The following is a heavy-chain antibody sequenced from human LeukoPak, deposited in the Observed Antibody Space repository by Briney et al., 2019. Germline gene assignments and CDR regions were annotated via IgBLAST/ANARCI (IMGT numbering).Heavy chain of an antibody. J-gene: IGHJ5*02. Sequence: SETLSLTCTVSGGSISTYYWSWIRKPPGKGLEWIGHIYNGGSTNYSPSLKSRVTISVDTSKNQFSLKLSSVTAADTAVYYCAREVIAAHNWFDPWGQGILVTVSS. V-gene: IGHV4-4*08. CDR3: AREVIAAHNWFDP. D-gene: IGHD6-6*01. CDR2: IYNGGST. CDR1: GGSISTYY.